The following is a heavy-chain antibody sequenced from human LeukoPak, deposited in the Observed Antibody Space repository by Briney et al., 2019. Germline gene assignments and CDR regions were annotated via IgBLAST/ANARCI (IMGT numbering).Heavy chain of an antibody. J-gene: IGHJ4*02. V-gene: IGHV3-48*03. CDR3: ARAVPGFDS. Sequence: GGSLRLSCAASGFTFSSYEMNWVRQAPGKGLEWVSYISSSGSTIYYADSVKGRFTISRDNAKNSVYLQMNSLTAEDTAVYYCARAVPGFDSWGQGTLVTVSS. CDR1: GFTFSSYE. CDR2: ISSSGSTI.